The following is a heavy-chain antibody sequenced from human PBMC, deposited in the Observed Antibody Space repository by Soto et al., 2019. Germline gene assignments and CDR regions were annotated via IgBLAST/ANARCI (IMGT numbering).Heavy chain of an antibody. CDR3: AKGGGSCCFEY. CDR1: GFTFSTYA. Sequence: EVQLLESGGGLVQPGGSLRLSCAASGFTFSTYAMSWVRQGPGKGLEWVSAISGSGGNSTFYGDSVKGRFTISRDNSKNTLYLQMNSLGAEDTAVYYCAKGGGSCCFEYWGQGTVVTVSS. V-gene: IGHV3-23*01. CDR2: ISGSGGNST. J-gene: IGHJ4*02. D-gene: IGHD2-15*01.